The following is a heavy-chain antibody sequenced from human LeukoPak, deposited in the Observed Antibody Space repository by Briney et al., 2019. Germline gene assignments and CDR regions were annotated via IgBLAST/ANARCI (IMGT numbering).Heavy chain of an antibody. D-gene: IGHD3-9*01. Sequence: PGGSLRLSCAASGFTASSNYMSWVRQAPGKGLEWVSVIYSGGSTYYADSVKGRFTISRDNSNNTLYLQMNSLRDEDTAVYYRASSSQGGANFTGYSSNDYYYGMDVWGQGTTVTVS. J-gene: IGHJ6*02. CDR2: IYSGGST. CDR3: ASSSQGGANFTGYSSNDYYYGMDV. V-gene: IGHV3-66*01. CDR1: GFTASSNY.